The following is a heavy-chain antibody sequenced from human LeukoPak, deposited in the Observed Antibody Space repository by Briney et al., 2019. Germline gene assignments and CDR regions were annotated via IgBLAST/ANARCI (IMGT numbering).Heavy chain of an antibody. D-gene: IGHD2-2*01. CDR3: ARGNSYCSSTSCENYYYYGMDV. CDR1: GGYISSYY. CDR2: INHSGST. V-gene: IGHV4-34*01. Sequence: PSETLSLTCTVSGGYISSYYWSWIRQPPGKGLEWIGEINHSGSTNYNPSLKSRVTISVDTSKNQFSLKLSSVTAADTAVYYCARGNSYCSSTSCENYYYYGMDVWGQGTTVTVSS. J-gene: IGHJ6*02.